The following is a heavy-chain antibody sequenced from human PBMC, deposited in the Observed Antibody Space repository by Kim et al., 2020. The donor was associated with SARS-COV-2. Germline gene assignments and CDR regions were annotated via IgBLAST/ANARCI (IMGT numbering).Heavy chain of an antibody. J-gene: IGHJ3*02. D-gene: IGHD6-13*01. CDR3: ARRVLAAADAFDI. CDR1: GYSFTSYW. V-gene: IGHV5-51*01. CDR2: IYPGDSDT. Sequence: GESLKISCKGSGYSFTSYWIGCVRQMPGKGLEWMGIIYPGDSDTRYSPSFQGQVTISADKSISTAYLQWSSLKASDTAMYYCARRVLAAADAFDIWGQGTMVTVSS.